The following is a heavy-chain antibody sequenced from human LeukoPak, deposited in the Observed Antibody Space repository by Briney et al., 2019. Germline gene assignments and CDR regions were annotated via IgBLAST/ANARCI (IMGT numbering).Heavy chain of an antibody. J-gene: IGHJ6*03. Sequence: GESLKISCKGSGYSFTSYWIGWVRQMPGKGLEWMGIIYPNDSDTRYSPSFQGQVTISADKSISTAYLQWSSLKASDTAMYYCARHAAVGVATTHYYYYMDVWGKGTTVTVSS. V-gene: IGHV5-51*01. CDR2: IYPNDSDT. CDR3: ARHAAVGVATTHYYYYMDV. CDR1: GYSFTSYW. D-gene: IGHD5-12*01.